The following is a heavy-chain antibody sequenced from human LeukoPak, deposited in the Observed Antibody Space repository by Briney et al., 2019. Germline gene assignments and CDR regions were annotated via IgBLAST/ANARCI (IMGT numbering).Heavy chain of an antibody. CDR1: GFTFSSYA. V-gene: IGHV3-30-3*01. Sequence: GGSLRLSCAASGFTFSSYAMHWVRQAPGKGLEWVAVISYDGSNKYYADSVKGLFTISRDNSKNTLYLQMNSLRAEDTAVYYCARDLGITGIGYYFDYWGQGTLVTVSS. CDR3: ARDLGITGIGYYFDY. D-gene: IGHD1-20*01. J-gene: IGHJ4*02. CDR2: ISYDGSNK.